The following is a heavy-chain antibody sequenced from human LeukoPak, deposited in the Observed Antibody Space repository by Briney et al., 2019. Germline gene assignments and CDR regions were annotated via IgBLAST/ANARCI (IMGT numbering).Heavy chain of an antibody. CDR2: IYYSGST. CDR1: GGSISSYY. Sequence: SETLSLTCTVSGGSISSYYWSWIRQPPGKGLEWIGYIYYSGSTNYNPSLKSRVTISVDTSKNQFSLKLNSVTAADTAVYYCARHREQLVPLYYYGMDVWGQGTTVTASS. V-gene: IGHV4-59*08. D-gene: IGHD6-13*01. J-gene: IGHJ6*02. CDR3: ARHREQLVPLYYYGMDV.